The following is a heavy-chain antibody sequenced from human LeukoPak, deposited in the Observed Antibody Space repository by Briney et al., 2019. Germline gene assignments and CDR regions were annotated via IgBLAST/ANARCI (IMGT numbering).Heavy chain of an antibody. CDR1: GGSIGSHY. CDR2: LFDSVNT. V-gene: IGHV4-59*11. CDR3: ATIKRGSIFGYFDF. J-gene: IGHJ4*02. Sequence: SETLSLTCTVSGGSIGSHYWSWIRQPPGKGLEWIAYLFDSVNTKDNPSLQSRLTLSADTSKNQFSLRLSSVTAADTAVYYCATIKRGSIFGYFDFWGQGIKVTVSS. D-gene: IGHD5-18*01.